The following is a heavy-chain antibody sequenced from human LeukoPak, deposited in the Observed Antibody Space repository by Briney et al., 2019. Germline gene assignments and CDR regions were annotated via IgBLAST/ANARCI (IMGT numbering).Heavy chain of an antibody. J-gene: IGHJ4*02. D-gene: IGHD2-2*01. CDR1: GLTFSSYG. Sequence: GGSLRLSCAASGLTFSSYGMHSVRQAPGKGLEWVAFIRYDGSNKYYADSVKGRFTISRDNSKNTLYLQMNSLRAEDTAVYYCAKEYCSSTSCYVSDWGQGTLVTVSS. CDR2: IRYDGSNK. CDR3: AKEYCSSTSCYVSD. V-gene: IGHV3-30*02.